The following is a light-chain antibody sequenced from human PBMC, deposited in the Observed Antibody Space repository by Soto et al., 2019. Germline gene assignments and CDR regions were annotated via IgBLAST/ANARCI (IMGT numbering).Light chain of an antibody. J-gene: IGLJ3*02. CDR1: SNAVGSYNL. V-gene: IGLV2-23*02. Sequence: QSALTQPASVSGSPGQSITISCTGTSNAVGSYNLVSWYQQHPGKAPKPMIYEVSKRPSGVSNRFSGSKSGNTASLTISGLQAEDEADYYCCAYAGSSTLFGGGTKVTVL. CDR3: CAYAGSSTL. CDR2: EVS.